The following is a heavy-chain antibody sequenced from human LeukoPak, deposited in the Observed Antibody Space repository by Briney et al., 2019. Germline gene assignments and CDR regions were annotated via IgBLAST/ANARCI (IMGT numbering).Heavy chain of an antibody. CDR3: ARQTENYYDSSGYYDY. V-gene: IGHV5-51*01. CDR2: IYPGDSDT. CDR1: GYSFTSYW. J-gene: IGHJ4*02. Sequence: GESLKISCKGSGYSFTSYWIGWVRQMPGEGLEWMGIIYPGDSDTRYSPSFQGQVTISADKSISTAYLQWSSLKASDTAMYYCARQTENYYDSSGYYDYWGQGTLVTVSS. D-gene: IGHD3-22*01.